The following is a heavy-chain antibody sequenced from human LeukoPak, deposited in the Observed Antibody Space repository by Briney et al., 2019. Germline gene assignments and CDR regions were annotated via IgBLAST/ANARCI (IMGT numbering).Heavy chain of an antibody. V-gene: IGHV1-8*01. CDR2: MNPNSGNT. CDR3: AKAGRWFRELLFSYGMDV. J-gene: IGHJ6*02. CDR1: GYTFTSYD. D-gene: IGHD3-10*01. Sequence: ASVKVSCKASGYTFTSYDINWVRQATGQGLEWMGWMNPNSGNTGYAQKFQGRVTMTRNTSISTAYMELSSLRSEDTALYYCAKAGRWFRELLFSYGMDVWGQGTTVTVSS.